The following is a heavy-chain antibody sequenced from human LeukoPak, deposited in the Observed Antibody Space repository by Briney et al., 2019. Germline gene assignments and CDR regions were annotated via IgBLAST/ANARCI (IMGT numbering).Heavy chain of an antibody. CDR3: ARDALPAAMTYYFDY. CDR1: GFSFSSYG. Sequence: GRSPRLSCATSGFSFSSYGMHWVRQAPGKGLEWVAVIWFAKYYVDSVKGRFTISRDNSKNTLYLQMNSLRAEDTALYYCARDALPAAMTYYFDYSGQGTLVTVSS. J-gene: IGHJ4*02. D-gene: IGHD2-2*01. CDR2: IWFAK. V-gene: IGHV3-33*01.